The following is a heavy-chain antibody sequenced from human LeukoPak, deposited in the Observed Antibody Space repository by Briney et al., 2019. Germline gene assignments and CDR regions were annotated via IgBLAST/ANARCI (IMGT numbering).Heavy chain of an antibody. CDR3: ARLPLGVTTTFIDY. CDR1: VGSISSSSYY. J-gene: IGHJ4*02. CDR2: IYYSGST. D-gene: IGHD4-11*01. V-gene: IGHV4-39*01. Sequence: SETLSLTCTVSVGSISSSSYYWGWIRQPPGKGLEWIGSIYYSGSTYYNPSLKSQVTISVDTSKNQFSLKLSSVTAADTAVYYCARLPLGVTTTFIDYWGQGTLVTVSS.